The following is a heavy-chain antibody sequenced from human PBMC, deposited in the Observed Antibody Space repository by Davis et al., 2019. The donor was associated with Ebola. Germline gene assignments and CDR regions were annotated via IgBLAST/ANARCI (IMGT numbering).Heavy chain of an antibody. V-gene: IGHV4-59*08. J-gene: IGHJ3*02. CDR2: IYYSGST. D-gene: IGHD3-22*01. CDR1: GGSIRSYY. CDR3: ARRRITMILSEDDAFDI. Sequence: SETLSPTCTVPGGSIRSYYWSWIRQPPGKGLEWIGYIYYSGSTNYNPSLKSRVTISVDTSKNQFSLKLSSVTAADTAVYYCARRRITMILSEDDAFDIWGQGTMVTVSS.